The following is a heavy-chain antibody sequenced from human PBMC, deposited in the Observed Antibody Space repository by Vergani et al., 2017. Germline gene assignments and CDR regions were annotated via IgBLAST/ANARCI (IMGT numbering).Heavy chain of an antibody. V-gene: IGHV3-33*01. Sequence: QVQLVESGGGVVQPGRSLRLSCAASGFTFSSYGMHWVRQAPGKGLEWVAVIWYDGSNKYYADSVKGRFTISRDNSKNTLYLQMNSLRAEDTAVYYCARESLNYYDSSGYGLGTPYYFDYWGQGTLVTVSS. D-gene: IGHD3-22*01. CDR2: IWYDGSNK. CDR1: GFTFSSYG. CDR3: ARESLNYYDSSGYGLGTPYYFDY. J-gene: IGHJ4*02.